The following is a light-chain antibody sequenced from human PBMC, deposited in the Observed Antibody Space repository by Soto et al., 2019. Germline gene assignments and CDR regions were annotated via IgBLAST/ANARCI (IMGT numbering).Light chain of an antibody. CDR3: QQYVTSQIT. CDR1: QSVSSSY. Sequence: DIVLTQSPGTLSLSTGERDILSCRSSQSVSSSYFAWYQQKPGQAPRLLIYGASSRATGIPGRFSGSGSGTDFTLTISRLEPEDFAVYYCQQYVTSQITFGPGTRWIS. V-gene: IGKV3-20*01. CDR2: GAS. J-gene: IGKJ3*01.